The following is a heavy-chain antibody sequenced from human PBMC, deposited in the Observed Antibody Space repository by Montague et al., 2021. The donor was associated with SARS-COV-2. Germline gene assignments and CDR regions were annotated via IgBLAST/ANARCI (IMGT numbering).Heavy chain of an antibody. Sequence: SETLSLTCADYGGSFSGYYWSWIRQPPGKGLEWIGEINHSGSTNYNPSLKSRVTISVDTSKNQFSLKLSSVTAADTAVYYCARGPKAAGKAFYYYYGMDVWGQGTTVTVSS. CDR1: GGSFSGYY. V-gene: IGHV4-34*01. D-gene: IGHD6-13*01. CDR2: INHSGST. J-gene: IGHJ6*02. CDR3: ARGPKAAGKAFYYYYGMDV.